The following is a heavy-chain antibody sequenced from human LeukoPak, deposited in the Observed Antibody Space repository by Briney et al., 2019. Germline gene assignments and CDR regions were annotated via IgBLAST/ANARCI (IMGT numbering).Heavy chain of an antibody. J-gene: IGHJ4*02. CDR3: AKDVVVVVAATRYDY. CDR1: GFTFSSYA. Sequence: GGSLRLSCAPSGFTFSSYAMSWVREAPGKGLEWVSAISGSGGSTYYADSVKGRFTISRDNSKNTLYLQMNSLRAEDTAVYYCAKDVVVVVAATRYDYWGQGTLVTVSS. D-gene: IGHD2-15*01. CDR2: ISGSGGST. V-gene: IGHV3-23*01.